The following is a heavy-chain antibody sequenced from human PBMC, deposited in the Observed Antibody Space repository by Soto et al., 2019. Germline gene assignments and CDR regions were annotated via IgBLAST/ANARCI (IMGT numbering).Heavy chain of an antibody. CDR3: AVEDSGWYDY. Sequence: QVQLVQSGAEVKKPGSSVKVSCKASGGTFSSYTIRWVRQAPGQGLEWMGRIIPVLGIANYAQKCQGRVTITADKSRSTAYMELSRLRYEDKAVYYCAVEDSGWYDYWGQGTLVTVSS. J-gene: IGHJ4*02. CDR2: IIPVLGIA. V-gene: IGHV1-69*02. D-gene: IGHD6-19*01. CDR1: GGTFSSYT.